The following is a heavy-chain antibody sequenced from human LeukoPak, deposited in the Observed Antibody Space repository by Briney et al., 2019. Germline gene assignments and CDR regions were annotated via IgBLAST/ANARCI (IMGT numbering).Heavy chain of an antibody. D-gene: IGHD4-4*01. Sequence: GGSLRLSCAASGFTFSSYSMNWVRQAPGKGLEWVSYISSSSSTIYYADSVKGRFTISRDNAKNSLYLQMNSLRAEDTAVYYCAKDLASTVRGANYWGQGTLVTVSS. CDR1: GFTFSSYS. V-gene: IGHV3-48*01. CDR3: AKDLASTVRGANY. CDR2: ISSSSSTI. J-gene: IGHJ4*02.